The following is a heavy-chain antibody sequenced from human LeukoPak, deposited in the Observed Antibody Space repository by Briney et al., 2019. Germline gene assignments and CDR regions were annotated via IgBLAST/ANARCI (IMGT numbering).Heavy chain of an antibody. CDR2: IYYSGST. D-gene: IGHD2-15*01. V-gene: IGHV4-38-2*02. Sequence: SETLSLTCTVSGYSISSGYYWGWIRQPPGKGLEWIGSIYYSGSTYYNPSLKSRVTISVDTSKNQFSLKLSSVTAADTAVYYCARGYCSGGSCYSYYYYNYMDVWGKGTTVTVSS. CDR1: GYSISSGYY. CDR3: ARGYCSGGSCYSYYYYNYMDV. J-gene: IGHJ6*03.